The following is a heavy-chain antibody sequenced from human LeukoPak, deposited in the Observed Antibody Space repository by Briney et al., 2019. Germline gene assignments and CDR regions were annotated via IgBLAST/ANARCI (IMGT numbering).Heavy chain of an antibody. CDR2: IKNKGEGGTT. V-gene: IGHV3-15*01. CDR3: SGGGYGSAY. J-gene: IGHJ4*02. CDR1: GYGLTFSNVW. Sequence: PGGSLRLSCADYGYGLTFSNVWMSWVRQAPGKGLEWVGRIKNKGEGGTTDYAAPVKGRFIISRDDSKNTLYLRMNSLKTEDTAVYYCSGGGYGSAYWGQGTLVTVSS. D-gene: IGHD2-15*01.